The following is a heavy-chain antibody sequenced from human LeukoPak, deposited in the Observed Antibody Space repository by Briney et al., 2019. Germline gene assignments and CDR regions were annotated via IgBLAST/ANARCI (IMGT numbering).Heavy chain of an antibody. V-gene: IGHV1-2*02. CDR3: ARGELMTTVTSEGYYYYYMDV. J-gene: IGHJ6*03. D-gene: IGHD4-17*01. CDR2: INPNSGGT. Sequence: SVKVSCKASGYTFTGYYMHWVRQAPGQGLEWMGWINPNSGGTNYAQKFQGRVTMTRDTSISTAYMELSRLRSDDTAVYYCARGELMTTVTSEGYYYYYMDVWGKGTTVTVSS. CDR1: GYTFTGYY.